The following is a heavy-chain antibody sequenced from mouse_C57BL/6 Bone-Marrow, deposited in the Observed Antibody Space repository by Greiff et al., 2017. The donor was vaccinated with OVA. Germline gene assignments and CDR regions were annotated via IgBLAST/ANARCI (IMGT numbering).Heavy chain of an antibody. CDR3: ARGYDYDFDY. CDR2: ISDGGSYH. V-gene: IGHV5-4*01. D-gene: IGHD2-4*01. Sequence: EVQGVESGGGLVKPGGSLKLSCAASGFTFSSYAMSWVRQTPEKRLEWVATISDGGSYHYYPDNVKGRFTISRDNAKNNLYLQMSHRKSEDTAMYYCARGYDYDFDYWGQGTTLTVSS. CDR1: GFTFSSYA. J-gene: IGHJ2*01.